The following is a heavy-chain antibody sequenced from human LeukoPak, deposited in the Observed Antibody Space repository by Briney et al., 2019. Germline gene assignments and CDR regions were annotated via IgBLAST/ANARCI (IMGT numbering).Heavy chain of an antibody. J-gene: IGHJ4*02. V-gene: IGHV3-53*01. CDR2: IHNDGST. CDR3: ASLARDY. D-gene: IGHD3-3*02. CDR1: GFIVSNTY. Sequence: WGSLRLSCAASGFIVSNTYMTWVRQAPGKGLEWVSVIHNDGSTYYADSVKGRFTVSRDNSKNMVFLRMNSLRVEDTAVYFCASLARDYWGQGTLVSVSS.